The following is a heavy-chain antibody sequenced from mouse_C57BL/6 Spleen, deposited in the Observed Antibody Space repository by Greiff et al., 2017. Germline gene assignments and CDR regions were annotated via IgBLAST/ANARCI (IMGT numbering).Heavy chain of an antibody. J-gene: IGHJ4*01. CDR2: IYPGDGAT. D-gene: IGHD4-1*01. V-gene: IGHV1-80*01. CDR1: GYAFSSYW. Sequence: VQLQQSGAELVKPGASVKISCKASGYAFSSYWMNWVKQRPGKGLEWIGQIYPGDGATNYNGKFKGKATLTADKSSSTAYLQLSSVTSEDTAVYSCARWDDDDGYYAMDYWGQGTSVTVSS. CDR3: ARWDDDDGYYAMDY.